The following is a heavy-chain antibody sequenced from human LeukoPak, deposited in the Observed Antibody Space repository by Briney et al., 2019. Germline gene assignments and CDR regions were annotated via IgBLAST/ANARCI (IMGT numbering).Heavy chain of an antibody. V-gene: IGHV3-30*02. J-gene: IGHJ4*02. CDR1: GFTFSSYG. Sequence: GGSLRLSCAASGFTFSSYGMHWVRQAPGKGLEWVAFIRYDGNNKYYADSVKGRFTISRDNSKNALYLQMNSLRAEDTAVYYCARVTPAGAWLGYFDYWGQGTLVTVSS. D-gene: IGHD6-19*01. CDR2: IRYDGNNK. CDR3: ARVTPAGAWLGYFDY.